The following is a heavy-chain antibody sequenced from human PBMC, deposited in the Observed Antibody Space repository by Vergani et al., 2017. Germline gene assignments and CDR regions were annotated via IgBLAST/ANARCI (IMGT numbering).Heavy chain of an antibody. CDR3: TTDQCYYYDSSGYYYGDY. CDR1: GFTFSNAW. Sequence: EVQLVESGGGLVKPGGSLRLSCAASGFTFSNAWMSWVRQAPGKGLEWVGRIKSKTDGGTTDYAAPVKGRFTISRDDSKNTLYLQMNSLKTEDTAVYYCTTDQCYYYDSSGYYYGDYWGQGTLVTVSS. CDR2: IKSKTDGGTT. D-gene: IGHD3-22*01. V-gene: IGHV3-15*01. J-gene: IGHJ4*02.